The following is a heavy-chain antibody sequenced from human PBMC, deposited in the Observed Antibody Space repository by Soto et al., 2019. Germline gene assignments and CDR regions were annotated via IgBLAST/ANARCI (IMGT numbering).Heavy chain of an antibody. J-gene: IGHJ4*02. Sequence: QVHLVQSGAEVKKPGASVKVSCKGSGYAFTTYGITWVRQAPGQGLERMGWISAHNGNTNYAQKLQGRVTVTRDTSTRTAYMGLRSLRSDDTAVYYCARGRYGDYWGQGALVTVSS. CDR2: ISAHNGNT. D-gene: IGHD1-1*01. V-gene: IGHV1-18*01. CDR3: ARGRYGDY. CDR1: GYAFTTYG.